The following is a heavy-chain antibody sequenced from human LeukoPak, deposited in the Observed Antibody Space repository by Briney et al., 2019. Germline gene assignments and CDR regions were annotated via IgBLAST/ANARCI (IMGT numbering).Heavy chain of an antibody. V-gene: IGHV1-8*01. J-gene: IGHJ5*02. CDR3: ARGPSPYYDFWSGYYGDYNRFDP. CDR1: GYTFTSYD. CDR2: MNPNSGNT. D-gene: IGHD3-3*01. Sequence: ASVKVSCKASGYTFTSYDINWVRQATGQGLEWMGWMNPNSGNTGYAQKFQGRVTMTRNTSISTAYMELSSLRSEDTAVYYCARGPSPYYDFWSGYYGDYNRFDPWGQGTLVTVSS.